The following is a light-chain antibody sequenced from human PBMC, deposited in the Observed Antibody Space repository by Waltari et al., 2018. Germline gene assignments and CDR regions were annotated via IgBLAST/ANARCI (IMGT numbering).Light chain of an antibody. CDR3: QTWATGGV. V-gene: IGLV4-69*01. CDR2: LNGDGSH. Sequence: QFVVTQSPSASASLGASVRLTCTLSGGHINYAIAWHQQRPEKGLRFLIKLNGDGSHTKGDGIPDRFSASSSGSDYYLTISSLQSEDEADYYWQTWATGGVFGGGTKLTVL. CDR1: GGHINYA. J-gene: IGLJ3*02.